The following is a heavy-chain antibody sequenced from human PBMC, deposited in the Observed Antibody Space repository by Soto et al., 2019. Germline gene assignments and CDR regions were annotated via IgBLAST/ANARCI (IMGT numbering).Heavy chain of an antibody. CDR3: AILPILVVTRPAFDI. CDR1: GFTFSSYS. CDR2: ISSSSSYI. V-gene: IGHV3-21*01. J-gene: IGHJ3*02. Sequence: EVQLVESGGGLVKPGGSLRLSCAASGFTFSSYSMNWVRQAPGKGLEWVSSISSSSSYIYYADSVKGRFTISRDNAKNSLYLQMNSLRAEDTAVYYCAILPILVVTRPAFDIWGQGTMVTVSS. D-gene: IGHD2-21*02.